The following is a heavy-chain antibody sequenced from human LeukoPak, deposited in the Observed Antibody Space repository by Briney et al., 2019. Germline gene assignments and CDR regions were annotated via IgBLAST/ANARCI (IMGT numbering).Heavy chain of an antibody. CDR2: INPNSGGT. CDR1: GYTFSGYY. Sequence: ASVKVSCKASGYTFSGYYMHWVRQAPGQGLEWMGWINPNSGGTKYAQKFQGRVTMTRDTSISTTYMELSRLTSDDTAVYYCARDGGFDYWGQGTLVTVSS. CDR3: ARDGGFDY. J-gene: IGHJ4*02. D-gene: IGHD3-16*01. V-gene: IGHV1-2*02.